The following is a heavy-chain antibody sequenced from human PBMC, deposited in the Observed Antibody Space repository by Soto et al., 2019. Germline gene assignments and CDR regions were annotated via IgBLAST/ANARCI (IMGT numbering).Heavy chain of an antibody. CDR1: AGTFSSYA. V-gene: IGHV1-69*01. CDR3: ARSRIVGSTTGYCYYSNGIDV. D-gene: IGHD1-26*01. CDR2: IIPIFGTA. J-gene: IGHJ6*02. Sequence: GAPVKVSCKASAGTFSSYAISWVRQAPGQGLEWMGGIIPIFGTANYAQKFQGRVTITADESTSTAYMELSSLRSGDTAVYYCARSRIVGSTTGYCYYSNGIDVSGQGTMVTV.